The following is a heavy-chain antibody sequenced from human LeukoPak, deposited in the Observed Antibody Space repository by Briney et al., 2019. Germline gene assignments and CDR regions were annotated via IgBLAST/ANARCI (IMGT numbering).Heavy chain of an antibody. D-gene: IGHD3-22*01. Sequence: GGSLRLSCAASGFTFRDYAMSWVRQAPGKGVEWFSVISGSGATTHYADSVKGRFTISRDNSKNTVYLQLNSLRAEDTAIYYCATDYYDRSGDYTVDYWGQGTLVTVSS. CDR2: ISGSGATT. J-gene: IGHJ4*02. CDR1: GFTFRDYA. CDR3: ATDYYDRSGDYTVDY. V-gene: IGHV3-23*01.